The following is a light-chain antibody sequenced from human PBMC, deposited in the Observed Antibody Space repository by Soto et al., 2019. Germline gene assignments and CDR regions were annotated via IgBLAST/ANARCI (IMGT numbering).Light chain of an antibody. CDR1: QSVSGW. CDR3: QQYNNYSPSWT. Sequence: DIQMTQSPSTLYASVGDRVTITCRASQSVSGWLAWYQQKPGKAPKLLIYAASTLQSGVPSRFSGSGPGTEFTLTINSLQPDDFATYYCQQYNNYSPSWTFGRGTKVDIK. CDR2: AAS. J-gene: IGKJ1*01. V-gene: IGKV1-5*01.